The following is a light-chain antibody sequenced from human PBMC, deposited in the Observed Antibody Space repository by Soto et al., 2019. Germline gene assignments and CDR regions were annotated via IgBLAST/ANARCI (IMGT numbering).Light chain of an antibody. CDR2: GAS. Sequence: EIVMTQSPATVSVTPGERATLSCRASQNINSDLAWYQQKPGQAPRLLTFGASARATGIPDRFSGSGSGRDFTLTISGLEPEDFAVYYCQQYGSSPLISFGQGTRLEI. J-gene: IGKJ5*01. V-gene: IGKV3-20*01. CDR1: QNINSD. CDR3: QQYGSSPLIS.